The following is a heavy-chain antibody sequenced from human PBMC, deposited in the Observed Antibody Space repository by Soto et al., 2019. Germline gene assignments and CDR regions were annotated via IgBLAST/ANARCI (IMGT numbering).Heavy chain of an antibody. CDR1: GFTFSSYW. D-gene: IGHD6-19*01. CDR2: IKQDGSEK. J-gene: IGHJ4*02. CDR3: ARDSSGWYHYFDY. V-gene: IGHV3-7*01. Sequence: EVQLVESGGGLVQPGGSLRLSCAASGFTFSSYWMSWVRQAPGKGLEWVANIKQDGSEKYYVDSVKGRFTISRDNAKNSLYLQMNSLRAEDTAVYYCARDSSGWYHYFDYWGQGTLVTVSS.